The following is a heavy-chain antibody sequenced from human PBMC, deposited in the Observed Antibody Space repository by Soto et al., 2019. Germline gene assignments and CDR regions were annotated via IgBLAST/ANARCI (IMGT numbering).Heavy chain of an antibody. CDR2: IIPIFGTA. J-gene: IGHJ4*02. CDR3: ARVVDLESSGWTFDY. D-gene: IGHD6-19*01. V-gene: IGHV1-69*13. Sequence: ASVKVSCKASGGTFSSYAISWVRQAPGQGLEWMGGIIPIFGTANYAQKFQGRVTITADESTSTAYMELSSLRSEDTAVYYCARVVDLESSGWTFDYWGQGTLVTVSS. CDR1: GGTFSSYA.